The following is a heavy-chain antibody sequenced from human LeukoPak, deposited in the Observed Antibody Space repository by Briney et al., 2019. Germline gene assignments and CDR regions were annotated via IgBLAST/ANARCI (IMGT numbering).Heavy chain of an antibody. V-gene: IGHV1-2*02. CDR1: GYTFTGHY. J-gene: IGHJ6*03. Sequence: EASVKVSCKASGYTFTGHYMQWVRQAPGQGLEWMGWVDPNSGGTHYIQKFQGRVTMTRDTSISTAYMDLSRLTSDDTAVYYCARAQLKYDPKLSESKYYYYYYYMDVWGKGTTVTVSS. CDR2: VDPNSGGT. CDR3: ARAQLKYDPKLSESKYYYYYYYMDV. D-gene: IGHD3-3*01.